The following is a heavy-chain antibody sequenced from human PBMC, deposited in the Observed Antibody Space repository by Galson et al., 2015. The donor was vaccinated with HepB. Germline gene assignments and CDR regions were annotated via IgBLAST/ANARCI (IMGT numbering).Heavy chain of an antibody. Sequence: SLRLSCAASGFTFDDYAMHWVRQAPGKGLEWVSGISWNSGSIGYADSVKGRFTISRDNAKNSLYLQMNSLRAEDTALYYCAKAQIAVAGSPDFDYWGQGTLVTVSP. CDR2: ISWNSGSI. D-gene: IGHD6-19*01. J-gene: IGHJ4*02. CDR3: AKAQIAVAGSPDFDY. CDR1: GFTFDDYA. V-gene: IGHV3-9*01.